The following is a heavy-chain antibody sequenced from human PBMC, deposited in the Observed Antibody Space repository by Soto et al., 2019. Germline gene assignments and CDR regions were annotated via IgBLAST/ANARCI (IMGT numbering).Heavy chain of an antibody. Sequence: PSETLSLTCTVSGGSIKSVYYYWSWVRQSPEKGLEWFGYIYYTGSTYYSPSLKSRVSISIDTSKNQLSLNLTSVTAADTAVYYCARDPMPDHYYYGMDVWGQGTTVTVSS. J-gene: IGHJ6*02. D-gene: IGHD2-2*01. V-gene: IGHV4-30-4*01. CDR3: ARDPMPDHYYYGMDV. CDR2: IYYTGST. CDR1: GGSIKSVYYY.